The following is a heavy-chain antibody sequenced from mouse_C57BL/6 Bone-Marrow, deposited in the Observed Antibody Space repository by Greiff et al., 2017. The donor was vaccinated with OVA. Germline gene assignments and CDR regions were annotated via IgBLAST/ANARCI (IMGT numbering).Heavy chain of an antibody. D-gene: IGHD1-1*02. CDR1: GYTFTSYW. CDR3: GRENDDGGSWEFAG. V-gene: IGHV1-64*01. J-gene: IGHJ3*01. Sequence: QVHVKQSGAELVKPGASVKLSCKASGYTFTSYWMHWVKQRPGQGLEWIGMIHPSSGSTNYNEKFKSKATLTADKSSSTAYMQLSSLTSEDSAVYSCGRENDDGGSWEFAGWGKGTMVTVSA. CDR2: IHPSSGST.